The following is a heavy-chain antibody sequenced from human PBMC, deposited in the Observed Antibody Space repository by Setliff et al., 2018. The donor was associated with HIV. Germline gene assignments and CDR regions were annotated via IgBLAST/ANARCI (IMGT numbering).Heavy chain of an antibody. CDR3: ARDSHCSGPSCYSGGQFFDY. Sequence: ASVKVSCKGSGDTFTTYVVSWVRQAPGQGLEWMGGSIPVFGTVNYAQKFLGRATITADESTNTSYMELTSLRSEDTAVYFCARDSHCSGPSCYSGGQFFDYWGQGTLVTVSS. D-gene: IGHD2-15*01. V-gene: IGHV1-69*13. J-gene: IGHJ4*02. CDR1: GDTFTTYV. CDR2: SIPVFGTV.